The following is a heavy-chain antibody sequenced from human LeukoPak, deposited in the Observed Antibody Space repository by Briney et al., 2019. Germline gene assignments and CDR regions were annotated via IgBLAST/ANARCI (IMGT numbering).Heavy chain of an antibody. CDR1: GFSIDDYA. Sequence: GGSLRLSCAASGFSIDDYAMHWVRQVPGKRLEWVSLISGGGISTFYAHSVKGRFSISRDKSKNSLYLQMNSLTSEDTALYYCAKDIRAGWGTPYSSGNDYYYYYGMDVWGQGTTATVSS. J-gene: IGHJ6*02. D-gene: IGHD6-25*01. V-gene: IGHV3-43*02. CDR3: AKDIRAGWGTPYSSGNDYYYYYGMDV. CDR2: ISGGGIST.